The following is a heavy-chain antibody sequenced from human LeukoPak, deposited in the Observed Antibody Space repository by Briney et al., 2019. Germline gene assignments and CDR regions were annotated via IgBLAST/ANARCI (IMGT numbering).Heavy chain of an antibody. CDR2: INHSGST. V-gene: IGHV4-34*01. CDR1: GGSFSGYY. Sequence: PSETLSLTCAVYGGSFSGYYWSGIRQPPGKGLEWIGEINHSGSTNYNPSLKSRVTISVDTSKNQFSLKLSSVTAADTAVYYCARGDLDYWGQGTLVTVSS. J-gene: IGHJ4*02. CDR3: ARGDLDY.